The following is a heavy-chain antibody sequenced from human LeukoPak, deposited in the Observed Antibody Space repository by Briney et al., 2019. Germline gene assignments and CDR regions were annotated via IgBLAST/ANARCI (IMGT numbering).Heavy chain of an antibody. CDR1: GFTFSSYS. V-gene: IGHV3-21*01. CDR2: ISTTSRYI. Sequence: GGSLRLSCAASGFTFSSYSMNWVRQAPGKGLEWVSSISTTSRYIYYADSVKGRFTVSRDNAKNSLYLQMSSLRAEDTAVYYCARGNSDYDHDYWGQGTLVTVSS. J-gene: IGHJ4*02. D-gene: IGHD5-12*01. CDR3: ARGNSDYDHDY.